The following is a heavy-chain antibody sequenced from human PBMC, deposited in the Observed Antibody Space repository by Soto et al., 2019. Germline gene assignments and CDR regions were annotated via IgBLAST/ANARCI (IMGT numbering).Heavy chain of an antibody. V-gene: IGHV3-48*02. CDR2: ISGSGGTI. D-gene: IGHD6-19*01. J-gene: IGHJ4*02. Sequence: EVQLVESGGGMVQPGGSLRGSCAASGFTLSSYSMHWVRQAPGKGLEWVSYISGSGGTIYYADSVKGRFTISRDNAKNSLSVQMNSLRDEDTAVYFCARETGLRSSGWSYYFYFWGQGTRVTVSS. CDR1: GFTLSSYS. CDR3: ARETGLRSSGWSYYFYF.